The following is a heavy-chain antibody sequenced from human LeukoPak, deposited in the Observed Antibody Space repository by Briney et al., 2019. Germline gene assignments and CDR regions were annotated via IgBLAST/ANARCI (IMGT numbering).Heavy chain of an antibody. CDR1: GFTFSSYA. Sequence: GGSLRLSCAASGFTFSSYAMSWVRQAPGKGLEWVAVIWYDGSNKYYADSVKGRFTISRDNSKNTLYLQMNSLRAEDTAVYYCAKTSPPSSPGYWGQGTLVTVSS. CDR2: IWYDGSNK. J-gene: IGHJ4*02. D-gene: IGHD3-10*01. V-gene: IGHV3-30*02. CDR3: AKTSPPSSPGY.